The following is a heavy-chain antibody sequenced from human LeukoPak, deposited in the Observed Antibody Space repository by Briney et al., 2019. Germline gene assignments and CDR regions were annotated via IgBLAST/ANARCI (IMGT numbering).Heavy chain of an antibody. D-gene: IGHD6-13*01. CDR2: ISAYNGNT. V-gene: IGHV1-18*01. CDR3: ARVRSSSWFGGGYFDY. J-gene: IGHJ4*02. CDR1: GYTFTSYG. Sequence: GASVKVSCKASGYTFTSYGISWVRQAPGQGLEWMGWISAYNGNTNYAQKLQGRVTMTTDTSTSTAYMELRSPRSDDTAVYYCARVRSSSWFGGGYFDYWGQGTLVTVSS.